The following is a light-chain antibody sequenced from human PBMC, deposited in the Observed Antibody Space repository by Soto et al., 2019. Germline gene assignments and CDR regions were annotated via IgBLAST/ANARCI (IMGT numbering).Light chain of an antibody. J-gene: IGLJ2*01. CDR2: GNN. V-gene: IGLV1-40*01. CDR1: SSNFGAGYD. Sequence: QSVLTQPPSVSGAPGQRVNISCTGSSSNFGAGYDVHWYQRLPGTAPKVLIYGNNNRPSGVPARFSASKSGTSASLTITGLQTEDEADYYCQSYDSSLSGHVVFGGGTKVTVL. CDR3: QSYDSSLSGHVV.